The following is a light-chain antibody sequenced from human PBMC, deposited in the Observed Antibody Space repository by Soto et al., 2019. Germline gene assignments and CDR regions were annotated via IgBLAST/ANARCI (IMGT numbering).Light chain of an antibody. V-gene: IGLV2-14*01. J-gene: IGLJ2*01. CDR1: SSDVGGYDF. CDR3: CSYTSSSALEI. CDR2: DVT. Sequence: QSALTQPASVSGSPGQSITISCTGTSSDVGGYDFVSWYQQHPGKAPKVLIYDVTNRPSGVSSRFSGSKSGNTASLTISGLQAEDEANYYCCSYTSSSALEIFGGGTKLTVL.